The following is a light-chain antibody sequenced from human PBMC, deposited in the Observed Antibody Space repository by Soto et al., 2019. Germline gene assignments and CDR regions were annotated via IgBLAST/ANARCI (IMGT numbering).Light chain of an antibody. CDR3: QQYATSPWT. CDR1: QSVSNNY. V-gene: IGKV3-20*01. Sequence: EIVLTQSPGTLSLSPGERATLSCRASQSVSNNYLAWYQQKPGQAPRLLIYGASNRATGIPDRFSGSGSGTDFTLTISRLDPEDSAVYYCQQYATSPWTFGQGTKVDIK. CDR2: GAS. J-gene: IGKJ1*01.